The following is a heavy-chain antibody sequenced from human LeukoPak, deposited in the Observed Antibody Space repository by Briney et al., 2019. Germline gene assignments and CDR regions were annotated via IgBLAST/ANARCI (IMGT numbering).Heavy chain of an antibody. Sequence: PSETLSLTCSVSGGSISSYYWSWIRQPAGKGLEWIGRIYTSGSTNYNPSLKSRVTMSVDTSKNQFSLKLSSVTAADTAVYYCARDGTKYEWQGGWFDPWGQGTLVTVSS. CDR1: GGSISSYY. V-gene: IGHV4-4*07. CDR3: ARDGTKYEWQGGWFDP. J-gene: IGHJ5*02. CDR2: IYTSGST. D-gene: IGHD3-3*01.